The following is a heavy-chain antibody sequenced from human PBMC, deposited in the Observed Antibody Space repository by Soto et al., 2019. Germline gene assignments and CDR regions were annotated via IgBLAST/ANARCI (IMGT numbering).Heavy chain of an antibody. CDR2: IVVGSGNT. CDR3: AADGNYGDYYFDY. D-gene: IGHD4-17*01. Sequence: SVKVSCKASGFTFTSSAVQWVRQARGQRLEWIGWIVVGSGNTNYAQKFQERVTITRDMSTSTAYMELSSLRSEDTAVYYCAADGNYGDYYFDYWGQGTLVTVSS. CDR1: GFTFTSSA. J-gene: IGHJ4*02. V-gene: IGHV1-58*01.